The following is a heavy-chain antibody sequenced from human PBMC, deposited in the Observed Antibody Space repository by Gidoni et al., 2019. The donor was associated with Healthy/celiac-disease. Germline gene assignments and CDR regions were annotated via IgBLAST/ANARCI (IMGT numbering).Heavy chain of an antibody. CDR1: GFTFSSYA. Sequence: EVQLLESGGGLVQPGGSLRLSCAASGFTFSSYAMSWVRQAPGKGLEWVSAISGSGGSTYYADSVKGRFTISRDNSKNTLYLQMNSLRAEDTAVYYCAKIPDSVSYYYYYYMDVWGKGTTVTVSS. CDR3: AKIPDSVSYYYYYYMDV. D-gene: IGHD1-26*01. CDR2: ISGSGGST. J-gene: IGHJ6*03. V-gene: IGHV3-23*01.